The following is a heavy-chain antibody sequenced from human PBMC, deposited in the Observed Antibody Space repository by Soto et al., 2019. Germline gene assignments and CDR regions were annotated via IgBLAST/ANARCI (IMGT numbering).Heavy chain of an antibody. V-gene: IGHV4-39*01. D-gene: IGHD3-3*01. Sequence: ASETLSLTCTVSGGSISSSSYYWGWIRQPPGKGLEWIGSIYYSGSTYYNPSLKSRVTISVDTSKNQFSLKLSSVTAADTAVYYCARAYYDFWSGYWTYYYYGMDVWGQGTTVTVSS. CDR2: IYYSGST. CDR3: ARAYYDFWSGYWTYYYYGMDV. J-gene: IGHJ6*02. CDR1: GGSISSSSYY.